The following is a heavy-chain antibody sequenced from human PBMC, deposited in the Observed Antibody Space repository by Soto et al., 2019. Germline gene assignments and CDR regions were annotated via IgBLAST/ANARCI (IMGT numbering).Heavy chain of an antibody. CDR3: ARGATEYSSSWSFDY. CDR1: GYTFTSYG. Sequence: GASVKVSCKASGYTFTSYGISWVRQAPGQGLEWMGWISAYNGNTNYAQKLQGRVTMTTDTSTSTAYMELRSLRSDDTAVYYCARGATEYSSSWSFDYWGQGTLVTVSS. J-gene: IGHJ4*02. V-gene: IGHV1-18*01. CDR2: ISAYNGNT. D-gene: IGHD6-13*01.